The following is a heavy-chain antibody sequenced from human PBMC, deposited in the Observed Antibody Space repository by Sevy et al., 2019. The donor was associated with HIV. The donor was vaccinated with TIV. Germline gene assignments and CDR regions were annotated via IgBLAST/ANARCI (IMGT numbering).Heavy chain of an antibody. CDR2: INSDGSTT. Sequence: GGSLRLSCAASGFSFSRYFMHWVRQAPGEGLVWVSRINSDGSTTNYADSVEGRFIVSRDNAKKTLYLELHSLRVEDTATYYCARETLGYGGNPNLDLDLWGQGTLVTVSS. CDR3: ARETLGYGGNPNLDLDL. J-gene: IGHJ5*02. V-gene: IGHV3-74*01. CDR1: GFSFSRYF. D-gene: IGHD4-17*01.